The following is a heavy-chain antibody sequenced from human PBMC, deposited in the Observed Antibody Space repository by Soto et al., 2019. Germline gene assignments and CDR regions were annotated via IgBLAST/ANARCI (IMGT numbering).Heavy chain of an antibody. CDR1: GFAFSCYA. CDR3: ERDLKTIQLDY. J-gene: IGHJ4*02. Sequence: QVQLVESGGGVVQPGRSLRLSCAASGFAFSCYAMHWVRQAPGKGLEWVAGIWSDGTEKYYADSVEGPFTISRDNSKNTLHPQMNSLRAASTAVYSCERDLKTIQLDYWGVGTLVTVSA. V-gene: IGHV3-33*01. CDR2: IWSDGTEK. D-gene: IGHD1-1*01.